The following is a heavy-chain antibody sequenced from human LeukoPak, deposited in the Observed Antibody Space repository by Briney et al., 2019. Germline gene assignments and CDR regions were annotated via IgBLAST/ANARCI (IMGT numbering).Heavy chain of an antibody. Sequence: SETLSLTCTVSGGSISSYYWSWIRQPPGKGLEWIGYIYYSGSTNYNPSLKSRVTISVDTSKNQFSLKLSSVTAADTAVYYCARVPYYYGSADYWGQGTLVTVSS. V-gene: IGHV4-59*01. CDR3: ARVPYYYGSADY. CDR2: IYYSGST. D-gene: IGHD3-10*01. CDR1: GGSISSYY. J-gene: IGHJ4*02.